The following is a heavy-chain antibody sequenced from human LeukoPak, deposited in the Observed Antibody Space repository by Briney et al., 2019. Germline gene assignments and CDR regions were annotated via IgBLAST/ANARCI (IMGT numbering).Heavy chain of an antibody. V-gene: IGHV1-2*02. J-gene: IGHJ5*02. CDR3: ARDHSSSWFNWFDP. D-gene: IGHD6-13*01. Sequence: ASVKVSCKASGYTFTGYYVHWVRQAPGQGLEWMGWINPNSGGTNYAQKFQGRVTMTRDTSISTAYMELSRLRSDDTAVYYCARDHSSSWFNWFDPWGQGTLVTVSS. CDR2: INPNSGGT. CDR1: GYTFTGYY.